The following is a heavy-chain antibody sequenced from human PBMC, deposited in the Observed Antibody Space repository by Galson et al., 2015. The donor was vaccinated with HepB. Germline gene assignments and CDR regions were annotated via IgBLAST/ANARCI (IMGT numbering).Heavy chain of an antibody. CDR2: INPNSGGT. CDR3: ARVVAVAGTHYFDY. V-gene: IGHV1-2*06. Sequence: SVKVSCKASGYTFTGYYMHWVRQAPGQGLEWMGRINPNSGGTDYAQKFQGRVTMTRDTSISTAYMELSRLRSDDTAVYYCARVVAVAGTHYFDYWGQGTLVTVSS. J-gene: IGHJ4*02. D-gene: IGHD6-19*01. CDR1: GYTFTGYY.